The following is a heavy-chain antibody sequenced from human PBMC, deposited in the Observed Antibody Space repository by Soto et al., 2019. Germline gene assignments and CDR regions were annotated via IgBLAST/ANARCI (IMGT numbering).Heavy chain of an antibody. J-gene: IGHJ4*02. CDR1: GGAISSGGYY. D-gene: IGHD2-15*01. Sequence: SETLSLTCSVSGGAISSGGYYWTWIRQHPGKGLESIGYIYYSGSTYYNPSLKSRVTISVDTSKNQFSLKLSSVTAADMAVYYCARQDCSGGTCYSDYWGQGALVTVSS. V-gene: IGHV4-31*03. CDR3: ARQDCSGGTCYSDY. CDR2: IYYSGST.